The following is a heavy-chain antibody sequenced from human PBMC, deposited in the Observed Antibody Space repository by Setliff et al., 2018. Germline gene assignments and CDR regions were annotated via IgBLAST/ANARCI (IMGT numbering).Heavy chain of an antibody. V-gene: IGHV4-38-2*02. CDR1: GYSISSGYY. CDR3: ARDFGSHFFDY. J-gene: IGHJ4*02. D-gene: IGHD3-16*01. Sequence: SETLSLTCAVSGYSISSGYYWGWIRQPPGKGLEWIGEINHSGSTNDNPSLKSRVTMSVDTSKNQFSLKLSSVTAADTAMYYCARDFGSHFFDYWGQGTLVTVSS. CDR2: INHSGST.